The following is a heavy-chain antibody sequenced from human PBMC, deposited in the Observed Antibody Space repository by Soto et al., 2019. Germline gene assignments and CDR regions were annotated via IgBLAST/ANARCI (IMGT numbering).Heavy chain of an antibody. CDR2: IYHSGST. J-gene: IGHJ4*02. D-gene: IGHD3-22*01. Sequence: SETLSLTCAVSGGSISSSNWWSWVRQPPGKGLVWIGEIYHSGSTNYNPSLKSRVTISVDKSKNQFSLKLSSVTAADTAVYYCARGSYYYDSSGYYYVGDFDYWGQGTLVTVSS. V-gene: IGHV4-4*02. CDR3: ARGSYYYDSSGYYYVGDFDY. CDR1: GGSISSSNW.